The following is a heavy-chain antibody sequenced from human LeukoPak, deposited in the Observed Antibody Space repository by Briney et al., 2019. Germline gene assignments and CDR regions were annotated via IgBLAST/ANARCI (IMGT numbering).Heavy chain of an antibody. CDR2: IYHSGST. CDR3: ARGRRGTYYDILTGYGDYYYMDV. D-gene: IGHD3-9*01. CDR1: GYSISSGYY. V-gene: IGHV4-38-2*02. Sequence: SETLSLTCTVSGYSISSGYYWGWIRQPPGKGLEWIGSIYHSGSTYYNPSLKSRVTISVDTSKNQFSLKLSSATAADTAVYYCARGRRGTYYDILTGYGDYYYMDVWGKGTTVTVSS. J-gene: IGHJ6*03.